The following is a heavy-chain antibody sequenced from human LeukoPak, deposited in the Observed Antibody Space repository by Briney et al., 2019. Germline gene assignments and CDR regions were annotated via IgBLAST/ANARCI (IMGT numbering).Heavy chain of an antibody. CDR1: DGSFSGYY. J-gene: IGHJ4*02. V-gene: IGHV4-34*01. CDR2: ITHSGST. CDR3: ARGSNYYDSSGYDPHFDY. Sequence: ASETLSLTCAVYDGSFSGYYWSWIRQPPGKGLEWIGEITHSGSTNDNPSLKSRVTISVDTSKNQFSLKLSSVTAADTAVYYCARGSNYYDSSGYDPHFDYWGQGTLLTVSS. D-gene: IGHD3-22*01.